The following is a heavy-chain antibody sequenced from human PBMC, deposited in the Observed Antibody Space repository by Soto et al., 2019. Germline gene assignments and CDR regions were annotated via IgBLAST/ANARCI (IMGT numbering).Heavy chain of an antibody. Sequence: RGESLKISCKGSGYSFTSYWISWVRQMPGKGLEWMVRIDPSDSYTNYSPSFQGHVTISADKSISTAYLQWSSLKASDTAMYYCARRVVWFGDLSNGMDVWGQGTTVTVSS. D-gene: IGHD3-10*01. J-gene: IGHJ6*02. CDR1: GYSFTSYW. V-gene: IGHV5-10-1*01. CDR2: IDPSDSYT. CDR3: ARRVVWFGDLSNGMDV.